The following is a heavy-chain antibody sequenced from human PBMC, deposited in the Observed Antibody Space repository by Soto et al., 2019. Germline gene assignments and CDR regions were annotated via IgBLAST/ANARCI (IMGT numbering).Heavy chain of an antibody. V-gene: IGHV1-3*01. CDR3: ARGYGGPASWFDP. CDR2: INAGNGNT. D-gene: IGHD3-10*01. Sequence: QVQLVQSGAEVKKPGASVKVSCKASGYTFTSYAMHWVRQAPGQRLEWMGWINAGNGNTKYSQKFQGRVTITRDTSPSTAYMELSSLRSEDTAVYYCARGYGGPASWFDPWGQGTLVTVSS. CDR1: GYTFTSYA. J-gene: IGHJ5*02.